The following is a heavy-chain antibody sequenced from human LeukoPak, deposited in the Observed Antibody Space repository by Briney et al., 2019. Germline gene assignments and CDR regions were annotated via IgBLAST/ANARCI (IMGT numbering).Heavy chain of an antibody. V-gene: IGHV1-46*01. CDR1: GYTFTSYF. D-gene: IGHD1-26*01. Sequence: ASVKVSCKASGYTFTSYFMHGVRQAPGQGLEWMGVINPSSGSTTYSQKFQGRVTMTRDTSTSTVYMDLSSLRSEDTAVYYCARAVGPRGGNWFDPWGQGTLVTVSS. J-gene: IGHJ5*02. CDR3: ARAVGPRGGNWFDP. CDR2: INPSSGST.